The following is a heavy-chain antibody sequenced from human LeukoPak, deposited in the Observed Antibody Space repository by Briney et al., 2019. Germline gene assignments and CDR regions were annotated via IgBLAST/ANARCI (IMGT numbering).Heavy chain of an antibody. J-gene: IGHJ4*02. Sequence: ASVKVSCKASGYTFSGYYVHWVRQAPGQGLEWMGGINPDSGGTNYAQKFQGRVTMSRDTSISTDYMELSRLSSDDTALYYCAREGYYDSSGYLDYWGQGTLVTVSS. CDR1: GYTFSGYY. V-gene: IGHV1-2*02. D-gene: IGHD3-22*01. CDR3: AREGYYDSSGYLDY. CDR2: INPDSGGT.